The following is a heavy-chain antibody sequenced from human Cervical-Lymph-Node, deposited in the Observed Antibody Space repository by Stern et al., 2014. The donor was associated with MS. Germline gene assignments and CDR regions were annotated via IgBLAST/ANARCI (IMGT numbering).Heavy chain of an antibody. CDR1: GFTFSSYG. Sequence: VQLVESGGGVVQPGRSLRLSCAASGFTFSSYGMHWVRQAPGKGLEWVAVIWYDVSNKYYADSVKGRFTISRDNYKNTLYLQMNSLRAEDTAVYYCARSSSPSPYYYYGMDVWGQGTTVTVSS. CDR2: IWYDVSNK. J-gene: IGHJ6*02. V-gene: IGHV3-33*01. CDR3: ARSSSPSPYYYYGMDV. D-gene: IGHD6-13*01.